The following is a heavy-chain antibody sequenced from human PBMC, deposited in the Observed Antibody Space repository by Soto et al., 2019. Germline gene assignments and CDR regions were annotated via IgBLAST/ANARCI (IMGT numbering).Heavy chain of an antibody. J-gene: IGHJ5*02. CDR3: ARVRSFSQQLAITHWFDP. CDR2: IYHSGST. Sequence: KTSETLSLTCAVSGYSISSGYYWGCIRQPPGKGLEWIGSIYHSGSTYYNPSLKSRVTISVDTSKNQFSLKLSSVTAADTAVYYCARVRSFSQQLAITHWFDPWGQGTLVTVSS. D-gene: IGHD6-13*01. CDR1: GYSISSGYY. V-gene: IGHV4-38-2*01.